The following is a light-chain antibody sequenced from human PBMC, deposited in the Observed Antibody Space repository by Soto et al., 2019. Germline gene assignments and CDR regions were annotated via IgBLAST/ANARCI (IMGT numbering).Light chain of an antibody. CDR1: QSVSSSY. CDR3: QQYGSSPYT. Sequence: EIVLTQSPGTLSLSPGERATLSCRASQSVSSSYLAWHQQKPGQAPRLLIYDASSRATGIPDRFSGSGSGTDFHLTISRLEPEDFAVYYCQQYGSSPYTFGQGTKLEIK. V-gene: IGKV3-20*01. J-gene: IGKJ2*01. CDR2: DAS.